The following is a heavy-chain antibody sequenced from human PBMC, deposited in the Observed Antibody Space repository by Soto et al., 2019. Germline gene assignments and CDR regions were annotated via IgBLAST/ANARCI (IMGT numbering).Heavy chain of an antibody. V-gene: IGHV3-30*04. CDR3: ANATSAYAYGYAGV. D-gene: IGHD5-18*01. J-gene: IGHJ4*01. Sequence: GGSLRLSCEVSGFTFRNYSMQWVHQAPGKGLQWLAVISHDGSSQYYADSMRGRFTISRDNSKTTLYLQINSLRTDDTAIYYCANATSAYAYGYAGVWGHGTVVTVSS. CDR1: GFTFRNYS. CDR2: ISHDGSSQ.